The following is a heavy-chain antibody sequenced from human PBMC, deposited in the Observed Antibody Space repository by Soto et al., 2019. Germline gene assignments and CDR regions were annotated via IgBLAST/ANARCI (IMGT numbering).Heavy chain of an antibody. J-gene: IGHJ6*02. V-gene: IGHV4-61*01. D-gene: IGHD1-26*01. CDR1: GGSVSSGSYY. CDR2: IYYSGST. CDR3: ARDGMRTGYSGMDV. Sequence: SETLSLTCTVSGGSVSSGSYYWSWIRQPPGKGLEWIGYIYYSGSTNYNPSLKSRVTISVDTSKNQFSLKLSSVTAADTAVYYCARDGMRTGYSGMDVWGQGTTVTVSS.